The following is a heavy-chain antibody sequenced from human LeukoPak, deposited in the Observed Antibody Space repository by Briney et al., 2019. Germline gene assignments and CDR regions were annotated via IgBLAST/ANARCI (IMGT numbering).Heavy chain of an antibody. CDR2: INPSGGST. V-gene: IGHV1-46*01. D-gene: IGHD3-3*01. J-gene: IGHJ6*03. CDR3: AGPRYDFWSGYEDYYYMDV. Sequence: GASVKVSCKASGYTFTSYYMHWVRQAPGQGPEWMGIINPSGGSTSYAQKFQGRVTMTRDMSTSTVYMELSSLRSEDTAVYYCAGPRYDFWSGYEDYYYMDVWGKGTTVTVSS. CDR1: GYTFTSYY.